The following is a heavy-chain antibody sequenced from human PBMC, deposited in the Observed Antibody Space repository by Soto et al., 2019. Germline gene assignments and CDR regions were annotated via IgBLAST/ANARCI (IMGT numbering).Heavy chain of an antibody. Sequence: EVQLVESGGGLVQPGRSLRLSCVASGFIADDYAMHWVRQAPGKGLEWVSGISSNSATINYADSVKGRFTISRDNAKNSQLLQRNSLRSEDTAFYYCGKDMIWGRMTTIHSWDSWGQRPMVTVSS. CDR2: ISSNSATI. CDR3: GKDMIWGRMTTIHSWDS. CDR1: GFIADDYA. J-gene: IGHJ4*02. V-gene: IGHV3-9*02. D-gene: IGHD4-17*01.